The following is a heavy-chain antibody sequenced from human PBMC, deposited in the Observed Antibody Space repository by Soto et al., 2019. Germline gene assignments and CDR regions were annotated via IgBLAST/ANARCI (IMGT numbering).Heavy chain of an antibody. Sequence: GGSLRLSCAASGFTFRSFAMHWVRQAPGKGLECVAVISHDGSNKFYRDYLKGRFTISRDNSKNTFYLQINSLRSEDTAVYYCARVTVTTPYYYYGMDVWGQGTTVTVSS. CDR1: GFTFRSFA. D-gene: IGHD4-4*01. CDR2: ISHDGSNK. CDR3: ARVTVTTPYYYYGMDV. J-gene: IGHJ6*02. V-gene: IGHV3-30-3*01.